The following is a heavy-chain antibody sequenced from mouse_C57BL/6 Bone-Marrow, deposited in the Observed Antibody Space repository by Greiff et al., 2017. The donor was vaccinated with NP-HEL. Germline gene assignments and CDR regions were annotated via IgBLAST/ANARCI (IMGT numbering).Heavy chain of an antibody. V-gene: IGHV1-82*01. CDR3: ARGGPPLAY. CDR1: GYAFSSSW. D-gene: IGHD3-3*01. J-gene: IGHJ3*01. CDR2: IYPGDGDT. Sequence: QVQLQQSGPELVKPGASVKISCEASGYAFSSSWMNWVKQRPGKGLEWIGRIYPGDGDTNYNGKFKGKATLTADKSSSTAYMQLSSLTSEDSAVYFCARGGPPLAYWGQGTLVTVSA.